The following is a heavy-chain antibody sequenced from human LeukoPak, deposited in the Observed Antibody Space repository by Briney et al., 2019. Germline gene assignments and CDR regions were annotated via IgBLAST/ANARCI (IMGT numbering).Heavy chain of an antibody. Sequence: ASVKVSCKASGYTFTGYYMHWVRQAPGQGLEWMGWINPNSGGTNYAQKFQGWVTMTRDTSISTAYMELSRLRSDDTAVYYCARDLAVAGTDNWFDPWGQGTLVTVSS. V-gene: IGHV1-2*04. CDR2: INPNSGGT. CDR3: ARDLAVAGTDNWFDP. D-gene: IGHD6-19*01. CDR1: GYTFTGYY. J-gene: IGHJ5*02.